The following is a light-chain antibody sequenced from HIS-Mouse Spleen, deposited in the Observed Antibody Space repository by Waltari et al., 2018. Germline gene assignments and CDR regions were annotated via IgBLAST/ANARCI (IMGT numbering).Light chain of an antibody. J-gene: IGLJ3*02. CDR2: RKN. CDR3: AAWDDSLSGPV. Sequence: QSVLTQPPSASGTPGQRVTISCSGSSPNIGSNYVYWYQQLPGTAPKPLIYRKNQRPSGVPDRFSGSKSGTSASLAISGLRSEDEADYYCAAWDDSLSGPVFGGGTKLTVL. CDR1: SPNIGSNY. V-gene: IGLV1-47*01.